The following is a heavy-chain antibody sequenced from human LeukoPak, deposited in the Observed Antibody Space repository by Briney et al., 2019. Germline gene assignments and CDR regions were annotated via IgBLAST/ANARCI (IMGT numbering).Heavy chain of an antibody. V-gene: IGHV1-46*01. D-gene: IGHD6-13*01. CDR2: VIPSGGST. CDR3: ARRSGIAAAGTAFDY. CDR1: GYTFTSYY. J-gene: IGHJ4*02. Sequence: ASVKDSCKASGYTFTSYYMHWVRPAPGQGGSWMGIVIPSGGSTSYAQKFQGRDTMTRDTSTSTGYMELSSLRSEDTAVYYCARRSGIAAAGTAFDYWGQGTLVTVSS.